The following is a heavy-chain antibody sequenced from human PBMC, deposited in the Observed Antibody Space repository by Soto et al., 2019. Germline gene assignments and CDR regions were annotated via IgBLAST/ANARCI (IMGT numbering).Heavy chain of an antibody. Sequence: PGGSLRLSCAASGFTFDDYAMHWVRQAPGKGLEWVSGISWNSGSIGYADSVEGRFTISRDNDKNYLYLQMNRLRAEDTALHYWVKNTGSGYDLGYYGMDVWSQGTTVTVS. V-gene: IGHV3-9*01. CDR2: ISWNSGSI. J-gene: IGHJ6*02. D-gene: IGHD6-25*01. CDR3: VKNTGSGYDLGYYGMDV. CDR1: GFTFDDYA.